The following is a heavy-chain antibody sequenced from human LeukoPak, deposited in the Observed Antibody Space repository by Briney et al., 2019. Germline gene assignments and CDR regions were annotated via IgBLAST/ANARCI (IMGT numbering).Heavy chain of an antibody. CDR3: AKEGYYDSSGYYTFDY. D-gene: IGHD3-22*01. V-gene: IGHV3-23*01. J-gene: IGHJ4*01. CDR1: GFTLSSYA. CDR2: ISGSGGST. Sequence: GGSLRLSCAASGFTLSSYAMSWVSQAPGKGLEWDSAISGSGGSTYYADSVKGRFTISRDNSKSTLYLQMNSLRAEDTAVYYGAKEGYYDSSGYYTFDYWGHGTLVTVSS.